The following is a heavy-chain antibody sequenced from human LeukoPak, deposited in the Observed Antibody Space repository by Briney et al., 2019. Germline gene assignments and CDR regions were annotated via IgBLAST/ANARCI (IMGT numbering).Heavy chain of an antibody. CDR3: ARVTPVKRVGYYFDY. CDR1: GDSVSSSSYY. J-gene: IGHJ4*02. V-gene: IGHV4-61*02. D-gene: IGHD4-23*01. CDR2: IYTSGST. Sequence: SETLSLTCTVSGDSVSSSSYYWSWIRQPAGKGLEWIGRIYTSGSTNYNPSLKSRVTMSVDTSKNQFSLKLSSVTAADTAVYYCARVTPVKRVGYYFDYWGQGTLVTVSS.